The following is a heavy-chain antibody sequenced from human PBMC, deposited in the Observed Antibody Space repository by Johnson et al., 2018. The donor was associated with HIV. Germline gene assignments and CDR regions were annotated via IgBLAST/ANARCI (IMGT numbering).Heavy chain of an antibody. CDR1: GFTVSSNY. V-gene: IGHV3-66*01. Sequence: VQLVESGGGVVQPGRSLRLSCAASGFTVSSNYMSWVRQAPGKGLEWVSVIYSGGSTYYADSVKGRFTISRDNSQNTLYLQMNSLRTEDTAVYDCARESVVLVAFDIWGQGTMVTVSS. D-gene: IGHD6-13*01. J-gene: IGHJ3*02. CDR2: IYSGGST. CDR3: ARESVVLVAFDI.